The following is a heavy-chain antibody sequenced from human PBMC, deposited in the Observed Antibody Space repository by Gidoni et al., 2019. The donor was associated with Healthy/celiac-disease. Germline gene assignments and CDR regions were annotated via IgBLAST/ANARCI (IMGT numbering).Heavy chain of an antibody. V-gene: IGHV3-30*18. CDR1: GFTFSSYG. CDR3: AKDANDYGDYWYFDL. D-gene: IGHD4-17*01. J-gene: IGHJ2*01. Sequence: QVQLVESGGGVVQPGRSLRLSCAASGFTFSSYGMHWVRQAPGKGLEWVAVISYDGSNKYYADSVKGRFTISRDNSKNTLYLQMNSLRAEDTAVYYCAKDANDYGDYWYFDLWGRGTLVTVSP. CDR2: ISYDGSNK.